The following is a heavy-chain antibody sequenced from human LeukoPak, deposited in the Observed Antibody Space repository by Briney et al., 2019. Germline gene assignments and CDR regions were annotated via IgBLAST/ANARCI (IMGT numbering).Heavy chain of an antibody. CDR1: GFTVSSNY. Sequence: GGSLGLSCAASGFTVSSNYMSWVRQAPGKGLEWVSVIYSGGSTYYADSVKGRFTISRDNSKNTLYLQMNSLRAEDTAVYYCVEGYRRPDYWGQGTLVTVSS. CDR3: VEGYRRPDY. J-gene: IGHJ4*02. CDR2: IYSGGST. D-gene: IGHD3-3*01. V-gene: IGHV3-53*01.